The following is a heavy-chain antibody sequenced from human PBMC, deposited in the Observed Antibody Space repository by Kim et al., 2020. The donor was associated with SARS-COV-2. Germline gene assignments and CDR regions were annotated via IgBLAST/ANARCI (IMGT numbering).Heavy chain of an antibody. CDR2: T. Sequence: TTYADSVKGRFTISRDNTRNTLYLQVNSLRAEDTAVYYCARDMDPTVFDHWGQGTLVTVSS. J-gene: IGHJ4*02. V-gene: IGHV3-74*01. D-gene: IGHD3-10*01. CDR3: ARDMDPTVFDH.